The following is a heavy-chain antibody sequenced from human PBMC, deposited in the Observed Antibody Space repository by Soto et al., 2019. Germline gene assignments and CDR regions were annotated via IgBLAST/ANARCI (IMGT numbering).Heavy chain of an antibody. D-gene: IGHD1-1*01. V-gene: IGHV3-74*03. CDR3: ATLIGNPPS. CDR2: INSDGSST. CDR1: GFGFNNLW. J-gene: IGHJ5*02. Sequence: EVQLVESGGDLVQPGGSLRLSCAASGFGFNNLWMHWVRQAPGNGLVWVSLINSDGSSTMYADSVKGRFTISRDNANNMLYLQMNILTAEDTAVYYCATLIGNPPSWGQGTLVTVSS.